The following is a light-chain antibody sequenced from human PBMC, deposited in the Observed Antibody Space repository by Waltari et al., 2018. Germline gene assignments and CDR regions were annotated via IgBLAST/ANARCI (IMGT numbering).Light chain of an antibody. Sequence: IQMTQSPSAFAASVGDRVTITCRASQRINTWMAWYQQRPGKAPKVLIYDVSTLESGVPSRFSGSGSGTEFTLAINNLQPEDFATYYCQQYYRYYTFGQGTKLEIK. J-gene: IGKJ2*01. CDR1: QRINTW. V-gene: IGKV1-5*01. CDR3: QQYYRYYT. CDR2: DVS.